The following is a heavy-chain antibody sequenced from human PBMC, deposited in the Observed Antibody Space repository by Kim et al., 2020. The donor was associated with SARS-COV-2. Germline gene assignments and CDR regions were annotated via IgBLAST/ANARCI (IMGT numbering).Heavy chain of an antibody. V-gene: IGHV1-18*04. CDR3: ARDGGLAGELLLDYYYYGMDV. J-gene: IGHJ6*02. D-gene: IGHD1-26*01. CDR1: GYTFTSYG. Sequence: ASVKVSCKASGYTFTSYGISWVRQAPGQGLEWMGWISAYNVNTNYAQKLQGRVTMTTDTSTSTAYMELRSLRSDATAVYYCARDGGLAGELLLDYYYYGMDVWGQGTTVTVSS. CDR2: ISAYNVNT.